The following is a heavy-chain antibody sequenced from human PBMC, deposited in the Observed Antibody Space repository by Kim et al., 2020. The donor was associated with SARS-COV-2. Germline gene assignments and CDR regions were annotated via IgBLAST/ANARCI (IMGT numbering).Heavy chain of an antibody. D-gene: IGHD4-17*01. CDR1: GFTVSSNY. CDR3: ARDLPEDYGDYVNYGMDV. V-gene: IGHV3-53*01. Sequence: GGSLRLSCAASGFTVSSNYMSWVRQAPGKGLEWVSVIYSGGSTYYADSVKGRFTISRDNSKNTLYLKMNSLRAEDTAVYYCARDLPEDYGDYVNYGMDVWGQGTTVTVSS. J-gene: IGHJ6*02. CDR2: IYSGGST.